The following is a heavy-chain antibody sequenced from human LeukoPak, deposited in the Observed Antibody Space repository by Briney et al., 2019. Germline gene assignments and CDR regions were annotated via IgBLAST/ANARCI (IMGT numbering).Heavy chain of an antibody. CDR2: ISSSGSNI. Sequence: GGSLRLSCAASGFTFSSYEMNWVRQAPGKGLEWVSYISSSGSNIYYADSVKGRFTISRDNAKNSLYLQMNSLRAEDTALYYCSTDPRLLIYWGHGTLVTVSS. D-gene: IGHD2-8*01. CDR1: GFTFSSYE. J-gene: IGHJ4*01. CDR3: STDPRLLIY. V-gene: IGHV3-48*03.